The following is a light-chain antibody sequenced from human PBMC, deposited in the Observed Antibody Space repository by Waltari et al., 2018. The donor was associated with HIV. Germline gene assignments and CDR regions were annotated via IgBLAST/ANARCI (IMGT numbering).Light chain of an antibody. J-gene: IGLJ3*02. CDR2: EVT. Sequence: QSVLTQPASVSGSPGQSITISCTGTNSDIGAYDYVSWYQQHPGTAPKLLIYEVTIRSPGISYRFSGSKSGNTASMTISGLQAEDEAHYYCSSYAATTTIVFGGGTRLTVL. V-gene: IGLV2-14*01. CDR1: NSDIGAYDY. CDR3: SSYAATTTIV.